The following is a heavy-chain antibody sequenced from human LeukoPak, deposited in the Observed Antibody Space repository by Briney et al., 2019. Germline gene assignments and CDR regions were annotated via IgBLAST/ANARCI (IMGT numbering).Heavy chain of an antibody. CDR1: GGSFSGYY. Sequence: SETLSLTCAVYGGSFSGYYSSWIRQPPGKGLEWIGEIDHSGSTNYNPSLKSRVTISVDTSKNQFSLKLSSVTAADTDVYYCARGRGVVVPAAIRDRSVSWFDPWGQGTLVTVSS. CDR2: IDHSGST. CDR3: ARGRGVVVPAAIRDRSVSWFDP. D-gene: IGHD2-2*01. V-gene: IGHV4-34*01. J-gene: IGHJ5*02.